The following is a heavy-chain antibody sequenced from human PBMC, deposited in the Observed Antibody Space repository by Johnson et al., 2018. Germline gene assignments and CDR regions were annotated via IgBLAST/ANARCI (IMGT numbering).Heavy chain of an antibody. D-gene: IGHD4/OR15-4a*01. J-gene: IGHJ5*02. CDR2: INPRGGST. V-gene: IGHV1-46*01. Sequence: QVQLVQSGAEVKKPGASVKVSCWASGYTFTMYYMHWVRQAPGQGLEWMGIINPRGGSTTYAQKFRGRVTMTRDTSTSTVYMELSSLRSEDTAGYYCARGNYGDDRSWFDPWGQGTLVTVSS. CDR3: ARGNYGDDRSWFDP. CDR1: GYTFTMYY.